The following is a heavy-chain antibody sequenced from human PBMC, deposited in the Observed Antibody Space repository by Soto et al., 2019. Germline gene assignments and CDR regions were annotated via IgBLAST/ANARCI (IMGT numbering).Heavy chain of an antibody. D-gene: IGHD6-19*01. CDR3: ARDKGAAVAGMGEDFDY. V-gene: IGHV6-1*01. J-gene: IGHJ4*02. CDR1: GDSVSSNSAA. Sequence: SQTLSLTCAISGDSVSSNSAAWNWIRQSPSRGLEWLGRTYYRSKWYNDYAVSVKSRITINPDTSKNQFSLQLNSVTPEDTAVYYCARDKGAAVAGMGEDFDYWGQGTLVTVSS. CDR2: TYYRSKWYN.